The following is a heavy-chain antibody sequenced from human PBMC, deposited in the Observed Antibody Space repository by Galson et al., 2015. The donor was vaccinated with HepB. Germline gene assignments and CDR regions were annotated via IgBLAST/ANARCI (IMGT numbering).Heavy chain of an antibody. CDR2: IYYSGST. V-gene: IGHV4-30-4*01. CDR3: AREQVGATWFDP. J-gene: IGHJ5*02. D-gene: IGHD1-26*01. Sequence: TLSLTCTVSGGSISSGDYYWSWIRQPPGKGLEWIGYIYYSGSTYYNPSLKSRVTISVDTSKNQFSLKLSSVTAADTAVYYCAREQVGATWFDPWGQGTLVTVSS. CDR1: GGSISSGDYY.